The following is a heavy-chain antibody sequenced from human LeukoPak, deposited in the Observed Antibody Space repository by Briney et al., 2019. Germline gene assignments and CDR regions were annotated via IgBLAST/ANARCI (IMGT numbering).Heavy chain of an antibody. D-gene: IGHD2-2*01. Sequence: GGSLRLSCAASGFTFSSYWMSWVRQAPGKGLEWVANIKQDGSEKYYVDSVKGRFTISRDNAKNSLYLQMNSLRAEDTAVYYCAREGIGYCSSTSCAEVYYYMDVWGKGTTVTVSS. CDR2: IKQDGSEK. J-gene: IGHJ6*03. CDR1: GFTFSSYW. CDR3: AREGIGYCSSTSCAEVYYYMDV. V-gene: IGHV3-7*01.